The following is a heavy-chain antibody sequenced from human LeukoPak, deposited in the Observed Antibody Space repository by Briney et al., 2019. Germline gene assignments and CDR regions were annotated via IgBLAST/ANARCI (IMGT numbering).Heavy chain of an antibody. CDR2: IYHSGIT. CDR1: GGSITSHF. V-gene: IGHV4-59*11. CDR3: ARDGYSGSSLFDS. D-gene: IGHD1-26*01. Sequence: PSETLSLTCTVSGGSITSHFWSRIRQPPGKGLEWIGYIYHSGITNYNPSLKSRVTISVDTSKNQFSLELSSVTAADTAVYYCARDGYSGSSLFDSWGQGTLVTVSS. J-gene: IGHJ4*02.